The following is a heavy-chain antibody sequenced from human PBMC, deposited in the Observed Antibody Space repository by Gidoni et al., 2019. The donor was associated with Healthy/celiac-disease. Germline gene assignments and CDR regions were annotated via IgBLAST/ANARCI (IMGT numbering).Heavy chain of an antibody. CDR2: ISAYNGNT. D-gene: IGHD2-2*01. Sequence: QVQLVQSGAEVKKPGASVKVSCKASGYTFTSYGISWVRQAPGQGLEWMGWISAYNGNTNNAQKLQGRGTMTTDTSTSTAYMELRSLRSDDTAVYYCARNGHIVVVPAAIAYYGMDVWGQGTTVTVSS. CDR1: GYTFTSYG. V-gene: IGHV1-18*01. CDR3: ARNGHIVVVPAAIAYYGMDV. J-gene: IGHJ6*02.